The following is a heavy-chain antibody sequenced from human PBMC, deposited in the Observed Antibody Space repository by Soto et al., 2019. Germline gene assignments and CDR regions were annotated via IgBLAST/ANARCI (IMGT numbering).Heavy chain of an antibody. Sequence: DVQLVESGGGLIQPGESLRLSCAAFGLTISGKKYVAWVRQAPGKGLEWVSGLYDVDGSFYADSVRGRFTTASDSSKTTVELQVNGLRTDDTGVYYCATWHEREHAYDVWGQGTTVTVSS. J-gene: IGHJ3*01. CDR1: GLTISGKKY. D-gene: IGHD1-1*01. CDR3: ATWHEREHAYDV. V-gene: IGHV3-53*01. CDR2: LYDVDGS.